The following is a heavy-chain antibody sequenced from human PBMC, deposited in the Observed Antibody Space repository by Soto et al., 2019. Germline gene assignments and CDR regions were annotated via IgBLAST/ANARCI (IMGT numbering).Heavy chain of an antibody. J-gene: IGHJ4*02. Sequence: QLQLQESGPGLVKPSETLSLTCTVSGGSISSSSYYWGWIRQPPGKGLEWIGSIYYSGSTYYNPSLKSRVTISVDTSKNQFSLKLSSVTAADTALYYCARHMRNAGITGVDYWGQGTLVTVSS. CDR2: IYYSGST. CDR3: ARHMRNAGITGVDY. CDR1: GGSISSSSYY. V-gene: IGHV4-39*01. D-gene: IGHD1-20*01.